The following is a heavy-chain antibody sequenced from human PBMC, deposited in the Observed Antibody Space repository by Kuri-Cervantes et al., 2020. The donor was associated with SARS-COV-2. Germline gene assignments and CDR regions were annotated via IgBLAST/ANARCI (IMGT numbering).Heavy chain of an antibody. Sequence: GSLRLSCTVSDYSISSGYYWGWIRQPPGKGLEWIGSIYHSGSTYYNPSLKSRVTISVDTSKNQFSLKLSSVTAADTAVYYCARLSSIAAPTDYWGQGTLVTVSS. J-gene: IGHJ4*02. CDR3: ARLSSIAAPTDY. D-gene: IGHD6-6*01. V-gene: IGHV4-38-2*02. CDR2: IYHSGST. CDR1: DYSISSGYY.